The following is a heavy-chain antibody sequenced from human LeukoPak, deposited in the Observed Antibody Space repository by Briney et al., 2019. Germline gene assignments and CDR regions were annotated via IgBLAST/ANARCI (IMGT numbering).Heavy chain of an antibody. Sequence: GGSLRLSCAASGFTFSSYSMNWVRQAPGKGLEWVSSISSSSSYIYYADSVKGRFTISRDNAKNSLYLQMNSLRAEDTAVYYCASLYYYDSSGYFPHYYYYGMDVRGQGTTVTVSS. J-gene: IGHJ6*02. CDR3: ASLYYYDSSGYFPHYYYYGMDV. V-gene: IGHV3-21*01. CDR1: GFTFSSYS. D-gene: IGHD3-22*01. CDR2: ISSSSSYI.